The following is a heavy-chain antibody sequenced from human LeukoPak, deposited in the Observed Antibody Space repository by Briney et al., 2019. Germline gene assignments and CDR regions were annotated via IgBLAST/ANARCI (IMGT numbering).Heavy chain of an antibody. CDR3: AKALDYYDSSGYYFDY. CDR1: GFTFSSYG. Sequence: GGSLRLSCAASGFTFSSYGMSWVRQAPGKGLEWVSAISGSGGSAYYADSVKGRFTISKDNSKNTLYPQMNSLRAEDTAVYYCAKALDYYDSSGYYFDYWGQGTLVTVSS. CDR2: ISGSGGSA. J-gene: IGHJ4*02. D-gene: IGHD3-22*01. V-gene: IGHV3-23*01.